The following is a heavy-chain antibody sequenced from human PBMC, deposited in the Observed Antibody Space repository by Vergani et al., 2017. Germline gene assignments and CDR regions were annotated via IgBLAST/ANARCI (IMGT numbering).Heavy chain of an antibody. Sequence: QVQLQQWGAGLLKPSETLSLTCAVYGGSFSGYYWSWIRQPPGKGLEWIGEINHSGSTNYNPSLKSRVTISVDTSKNQFSLKLSSVTAEDTAVYYCARGPTYYDYVWGSYDYFDYWGQGTLVTVSS. V-gene: IGHV4-34*01. CDR3: ARGPTYYDYVWGSYDYFDY. D-gene: IGHD3-16*01. CDR2: INHSGST. J-gene: IGHJ4*02. CDR1: GGSFSGYY.